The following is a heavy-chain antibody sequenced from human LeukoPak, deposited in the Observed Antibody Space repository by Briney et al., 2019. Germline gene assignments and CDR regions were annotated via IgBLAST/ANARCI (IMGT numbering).Heavy chain of an antibody. CDR1: EFSFSTYW. J-gene: IGHJ4*02. CDR2: IKEDGSEK. CDR3: AKDHKSGCYDY. D-gene: IGHD6-19*01. V-gene: IGHV3-7*01. Sequence: GGSLRLSCAASEFSFSTYWMTWVRQAPGKGLEWVANIKEDGSEKNHLDSVKGRFTISRDNAKNSLYPHMNSLRAEDTAVYYCAKDHKSGCYDYWGPGTLGTVSS.